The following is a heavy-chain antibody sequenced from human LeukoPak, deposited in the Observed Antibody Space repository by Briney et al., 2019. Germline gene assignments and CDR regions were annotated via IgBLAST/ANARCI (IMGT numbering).Heavy chain of an antibody. CDR3: ARWTTTYLDY. D-gene: IGHD3/OR15-3a*01. CDR1: ANTFTDFY. CDR2: INPNSGGT. Sequence: ASVKVSCKASANTFTDFYMHWVRQAPGQGLEWMGWINPNSGGTNYAQKFQGRVTMTRDTSTSTVYMELSSLRSEDTAVYYCARWTTTYLDYWGQGTLVTVSS. J-gene: IGHJ4*02. V-gene: IGHV1-46*01.